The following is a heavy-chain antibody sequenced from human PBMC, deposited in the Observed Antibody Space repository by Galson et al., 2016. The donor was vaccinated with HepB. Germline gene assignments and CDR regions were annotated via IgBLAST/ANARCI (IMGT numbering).Heavy chain of an antibody. CDR3: AKERTDPRQIIINMMLVDIWNYLDH. D-gene: IGHD3-22*01. Sequence: SLRLSCAASGFTFSSYVMSWVRQAPGKGLEWVSGISGSGGGTHYPNSVKGRFTISRDNSKNTGYLQMNSLRVEDMAVYYCAKERTDPRQIIINMMLVDIWNYLDHWGQGTLVTVSS. CDR2: ISGSGGGT. V-gene: IGHV3-23*01. J-gene: IGHJ4*02. CDR1: GFTFSSYV.